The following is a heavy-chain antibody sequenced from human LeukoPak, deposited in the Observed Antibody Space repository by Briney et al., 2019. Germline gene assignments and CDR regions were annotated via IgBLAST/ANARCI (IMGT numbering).Heavy chain of an antibody. V-gene: IGHV4-30-2*01. Sequence: PSETLSLTCTVSGGSISSGTYYWSWIRQPPGKGLEWIGYISHSGSTYYNPSLKSRVTISVDRSKNQFSLKLTSVTAADTAVYYCARDRELGYWGQGTLVTVSS. CDR3: ARDRELGY. J-gene: IGHJ4*02. D-gene: IGHD3-10*01. CDR2: ISHSGST. CDR1: GGSISSGTYY.